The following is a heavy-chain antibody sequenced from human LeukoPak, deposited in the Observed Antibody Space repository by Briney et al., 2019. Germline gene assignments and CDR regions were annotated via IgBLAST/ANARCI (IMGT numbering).Heavy chain of an antibody. CDR2: ISYDGSNK. Sequence: GGSLRLSCAASGFTFSSYAMHWVRQAPGKGLEWVAVISYDGSNKYYADSVKGRFTISRDNSKNTLYLQMNSLRAEDTAVYYCARASSATRWLWAPNDAFDIWGQGTMVTVSS. V-gene: IGHV3-30*04. D-gene: IGHD3-22*01. CDR3: ARASSATRWLWAPNDAFDI. CDR1: GFTFSSYA. J-gene: IGHJ3*02.